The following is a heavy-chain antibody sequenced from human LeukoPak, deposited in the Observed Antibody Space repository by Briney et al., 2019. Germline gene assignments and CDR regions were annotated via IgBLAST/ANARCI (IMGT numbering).Heavy chain of an antibody. CDR1: GLTFDDFA. D-gene: IGHD3-9*01. CDR3: LKGFPRRYHFLTGPFDR. Sequence: SLRLSCAASGLTFDDFAMHGVRHAPGKGLEWVSGISWNSVNIDYADSVQGRFTISRDNAKNSLYLQMSSLSPEDTALYYCLKGFPRRYHFLTGPFDRWGQGPLATVAS. V-gene: IGHV3-9*01. J-gene: IGHJ4*02. CDR2: ISWNSVNI.